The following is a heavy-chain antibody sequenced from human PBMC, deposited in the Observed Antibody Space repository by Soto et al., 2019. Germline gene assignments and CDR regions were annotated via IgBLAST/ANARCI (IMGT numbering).Heavy chain of an antibody. CDR3: ARGEYSSSWYGGRYYYYYYMDV. V-gene: IGHV1-3*01. J-gene: IGHJ6*03. CDR2: INAGNGNT. Sequence: ASVKVSCKASGYTFTSYAMHWVRQAPGQRLEWMGWINAGNGNTKYSQKFQGRVTITRDTSASTAYMELSSLRSEDTAVYYCARGEYSSSWYGGRYYYYYYMDVWGKGTTVTVSS. CDR1: GYTFTSYA. D-gene: IGHD6-13*01.